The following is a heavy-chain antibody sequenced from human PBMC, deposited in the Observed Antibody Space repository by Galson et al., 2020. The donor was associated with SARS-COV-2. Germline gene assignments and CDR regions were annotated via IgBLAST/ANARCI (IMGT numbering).Heavy chain of an antibody. CDR2: ISYDGSNK. Sequence: GESLKISCAASGFTFSSYAMHWVRQAPGKGLEWVAVISYDGSNKYYADSVKGRFTISRDNSKNTLYLQMNSLRAEDTAVYYCASGAYGSGSYSPMDVWGQGTTVTVSS. CDR3: ASGAYGSGSYSPMDV. V-gene: IGHV3-30*04. D-gene: IGHD3-10*01. J-gene: IGHJ6*02. CDR1: GFTFSSYA.